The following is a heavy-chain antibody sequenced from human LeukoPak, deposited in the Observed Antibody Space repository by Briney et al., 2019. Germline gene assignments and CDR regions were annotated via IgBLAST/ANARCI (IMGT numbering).Heavy chain of an antibody. CDR2: FDPEDGET. Sequence: ASVNVSCKVSGYTLTELSMHWVRQAPGKGLEWMGGFDPEDGETIYAQKFQGRVTMTEDTSTDTAYMELSSLRSEDTAVYYCATGPITLDGQWLVWVYWGQGTLVTVSS. CDR1: GYTLTELS. V-gene: IGHV1-24*01. J-gene: IGHJ4*02. D-gene: IGHD6-19*01. CDR3: ATGPITLDGQWLVWVY.